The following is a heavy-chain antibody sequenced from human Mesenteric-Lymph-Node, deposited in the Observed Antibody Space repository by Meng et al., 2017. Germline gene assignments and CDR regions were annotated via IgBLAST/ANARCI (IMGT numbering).Heavy chain of an antibody. V-gene: IGHV3-7*01. D-gene: IGHD1-7*01. J-gene: IGHJ6*02. CDR1: GFTFSDYW. CDR2: INKNGSER. CDR3: ATKLAPGYGMGV. Sequence: GGSLRLSCVASGFTFSDYWMAWVRQAPGEGLEWVANINKNGSERNYVDSVKGRFTISRDNAKNSLFLQINSLRADDTAVYYCATKLAPGYGMGVWGQGTTVTVSS.